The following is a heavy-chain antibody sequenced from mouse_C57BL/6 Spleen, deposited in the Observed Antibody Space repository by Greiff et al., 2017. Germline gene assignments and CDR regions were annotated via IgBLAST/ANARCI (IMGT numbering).Heavy chain of an antibody. CDR2: ISYSGST. Sequence: EVQLQESGPGMVKPSQSLSLTCTVTGYSITSGYDWHWIRHFPGNKLEWMGYISYSGSTNYNPSLKSRISITHDTSKNHFFLKLNSVTTEDTATYYCARDHWSYYFDYWGQGTTLTVSS. V-gene: IGHV3-1*01. CDR1: GYSITSGYD. D-gene: IGHD4-1*01. J-gene: IGHJ2*01. CDR3: ARDHWSYYFDY.